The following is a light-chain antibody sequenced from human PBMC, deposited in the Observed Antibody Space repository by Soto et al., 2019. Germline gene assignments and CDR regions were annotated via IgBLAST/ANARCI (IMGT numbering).Light chain of an antibody. V-gene: IGKV1-39*01. CDR1: QSISSY. CDR3: LQESGYPIT. CDR2: AAS. Sequence: GDRVTITCRASQSISSYLNWYQQKPGKAPKLLIYAASSLQSGVPSRFSGSGSGTDFTLTISSLQPEDFATYYCLQESGYPITFGQGTRLEIK. J-gene: IGKJ5*01.